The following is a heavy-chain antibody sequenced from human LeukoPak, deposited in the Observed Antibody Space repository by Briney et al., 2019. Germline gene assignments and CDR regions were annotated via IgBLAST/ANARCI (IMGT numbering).Heavy chain of an antibody. V-gene: IGHV3-30*18. J-gene: IGHJ6*02. CDR1: GFTFSSYG. CDR3: AKDLPYYDILTGYPNYYYYYGMDV. Sequence: PGRSLRLSCAASGFTFSSYGMHWVRQAPGKGLEWVAVISYDGSNKYYADSVKGRFTISRDNSKNTLYLQMNSLRAEDTAVYYCAKDLPYYDILTGYPNYYYYYGMDVWGQGTTVTVSS. D-gene: IGHD3-9*01. CDR2: ISYDGSNK.